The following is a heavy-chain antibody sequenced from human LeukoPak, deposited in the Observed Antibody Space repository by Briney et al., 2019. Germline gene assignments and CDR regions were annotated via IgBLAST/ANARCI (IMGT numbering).Heavy chain of an antibody. CDR3: AKDRTVVPLAYWYFDL. CDR1: GFTFSSHA. V-gene: IGHV3-23*01. Sequence: GGSLRLSCAASGFTFSSHAMTWFRQGPGKGLEWVSSIYGGGDSTFYADSVKGRFTISRDNSKYTLDLQMNSLRVEDSGMYYSAKDRTVVPLAYWYFDLWGRGTLVTVSS. CDR2: IYGGGDST. D-gene: IGHD2-2*01. J-gene: IGHJ2*01.